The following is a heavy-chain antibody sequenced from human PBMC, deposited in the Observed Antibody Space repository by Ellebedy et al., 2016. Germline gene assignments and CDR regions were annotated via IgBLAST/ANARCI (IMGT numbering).Heavy chain of an antibody. CDR2: IVFSGTAT. V-gene: IGHV3-21*01. CDR3: ARGTGNWVFYGLDV. CDR1: GFTFSVAG. J-gene: IGHJ6*02. Sequence: GESLKISCAASGFTFSVAGMTWVRQAPGKGLEWVATIVFSGTATYYSDSVKGRFIISRDNAKNSLFLQMNSLRVEDTAVYYCARGTGNWVFYGLDVWGQGTSVTVSS. D-gene: IGHD3-9*01.